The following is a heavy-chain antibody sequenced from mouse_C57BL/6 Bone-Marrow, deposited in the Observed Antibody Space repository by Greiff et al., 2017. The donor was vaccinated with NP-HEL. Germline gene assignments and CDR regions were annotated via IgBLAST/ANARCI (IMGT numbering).Heavy chain of an antibody. Sequence: VQLQQPGAELVKPGAAVKMSCKASGYTFTSYWITWVKQRPGQGLEWIGDIYPGSGSTNYNEKFKSKATLTVDPSSSTAYMQLSSLTSEDSAVYYCAREITTVVAPWYFDVWGTGTTVTVSS. CDR2: IYPGSGST. V-gene: IGHV1-55*01. CDR1: GYTFTSYW. CDR3: AREITTVVAPWYFDV. D-gene: IGHD1-1*01. J-gene: IGHJ1*03.